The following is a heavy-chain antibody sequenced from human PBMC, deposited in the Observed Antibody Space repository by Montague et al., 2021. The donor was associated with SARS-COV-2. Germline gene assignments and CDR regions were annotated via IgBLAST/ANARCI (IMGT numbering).Heavy chain of an antibody. CDR1: GFTFSSYA. CDR2: ISYDGSNK. D-gene: IGHD3-10*01. J-gene: IGHJ5*02. V-gene: IGHV3-30-3*01. Sequence: SLRLSCAASGFTFSSYAMHWVRQAPGKVLEWVAVISYDGSNKYXXXSXXXRFXISRDNSKNTLYLQLNSLRAEATAVYYCARDKGGERLLWFGELFTHNWFDPWGQGTLVTVSS. CDR3: ARDKGGERLLWFGELFTHNWFDP.